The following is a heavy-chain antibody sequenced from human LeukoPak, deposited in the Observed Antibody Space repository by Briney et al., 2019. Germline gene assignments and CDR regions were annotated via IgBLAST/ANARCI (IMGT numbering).Heavy chain of an antibody. CDR2: ITGGGRNA. J-gene: IGHJ4*02. CDR3: AKEIPVAVYFDY. V-gene: IGHV3-23*01. CDR1: GFTFSSYA. D-gene: IGHD2-2*01. Sequence: PGGSLRLSCAASGFTFSSYAMSWVRQAPGKGLEWVSAITGGGRNAYYADSVKGRFTVSRDNSKNTMWLQMNSLRAEDTAVYYCAKEIPVAVYFDYWGQGTLVTVSS.